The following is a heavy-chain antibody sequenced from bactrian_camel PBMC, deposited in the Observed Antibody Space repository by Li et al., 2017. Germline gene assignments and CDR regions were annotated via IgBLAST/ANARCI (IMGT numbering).Heavy chain of an antibody. D-gene: IGHD7*01. V-gene: IGHV3S6*01. CDR2: IDSDNYT. Sequence: HVQLVESGGGSVQAGGSLRLSCVASGLPYSRYCMTWFRQAPTGKQREGVAAIDSDNYTSYADSVKGRFTISQDNAKNTLYLQMDNLRPEDTAMYYCAAGPSEGWRSCTPINNVIGYWGQGTQVTVS. J-gene: IGHJ6*01. CDR3: AAGPSEGWRSCTPINNVIGY. CDR1: GLPYSRYC.